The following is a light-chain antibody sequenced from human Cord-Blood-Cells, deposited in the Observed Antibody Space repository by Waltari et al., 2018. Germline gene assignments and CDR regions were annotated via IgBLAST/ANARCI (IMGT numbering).Light chain of an antibody. CDR1: QSISSY. Sequence: DIQMTQSPSPLSASVGDRVTITCRASQSISSYLNWYQQKPGKAPKLLIDAASSLQSGVPSRFSGSGSGTDFTLTISSLQPEDFATYYCQQSYSTPPTFGQGTKLEIK. CDR3: QQSYSTPPT. CDR2: AAS. J-gene: IGKJ2*01. V-gene: IGKV1-39*01.